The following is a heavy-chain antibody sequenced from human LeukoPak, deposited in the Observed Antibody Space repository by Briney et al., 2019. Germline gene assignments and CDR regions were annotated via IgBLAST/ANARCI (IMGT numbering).Heavy chain of an antibody. J-gene: IGHJ4*02. CDR3: ARDNGGWYLHPFDY. CDR2: IYSGGNT. CDR1: GFTVSNNY. V-gene: IGHV3-66*01. Sequence: GGSLRLSCAASGFTVSNNYMSWVRQAPGKGLEWVSIIYSGGNTYYADSVKGRFTISRDNAKNSLYLQMNSLRDEDTAVYYCARDNGGWYLHPFDYWGQGTLVTVSS. D-gene: IGHD6-19*01.